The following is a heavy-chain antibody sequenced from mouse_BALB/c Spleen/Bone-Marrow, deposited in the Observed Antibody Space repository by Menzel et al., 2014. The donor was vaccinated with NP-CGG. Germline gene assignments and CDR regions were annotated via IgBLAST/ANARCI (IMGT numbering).Heavy chain of an antibody. Sequence: EVQLVESGGGLVQPGGSLRLSCAPSGFTFTDYYMNWVRQPPGKALGWLGFIRNKAYGYTTEYSASVKGRFTVSRDNSQSILYLQMNTLRAEDSATYYCARDMGGILFDSWGQGTTLTVSS. D-gene: IGHD4-1*01. CDR1: GFTFTDYY. J-gene: IGHJ2*01. CDR2: IRNKAYGYTT. CDR3: ARDMGGILFDS. V-gene: IGHV7-3*02.